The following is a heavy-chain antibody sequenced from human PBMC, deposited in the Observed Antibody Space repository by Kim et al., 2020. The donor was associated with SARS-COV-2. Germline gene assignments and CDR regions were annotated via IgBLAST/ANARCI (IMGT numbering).Heavy chain of an antibody. D-gene: IGHD2-15*01. J-gene: IGHJ1*01. V-gene: IGHV3-30*18. Sequence: GGSLRLSCAASGFTFSSYGMHWVRQAPGKGLEWVAVISYDGSNKYYADSVKGRFTISRDNSKNTLYLQMNSLRAEDTAVYYCAKDRVVVAATPPGEWGQG. CDR1: GFTFSSYG. CDR3: AKDRVVVAATPPGE. CDR2: ISYDGSNK.